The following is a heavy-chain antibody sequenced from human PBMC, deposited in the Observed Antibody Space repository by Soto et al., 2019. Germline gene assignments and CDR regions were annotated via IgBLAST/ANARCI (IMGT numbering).Heavy chain of an antibody. D-gene: IGHD6-19*01. CDR2: INAGNGNT. V-gene: IGHV1-3*01. J-gene: IGHJ2*01. Sequence: QVHLVQSGAEVKKPGASVKVYCEASGYTFSNYGIHWVRQAPGQRLEWMGWINAGNGNTKYSEKCQGKVTVTRDTSASTADMELSSLRSEDTAVYFCARSGYSSGWYHWYFDFWGRGTLVTVSS. CDR3: ARSGYSSGWYHWYFDF. CDR1: GYTFSNYG.